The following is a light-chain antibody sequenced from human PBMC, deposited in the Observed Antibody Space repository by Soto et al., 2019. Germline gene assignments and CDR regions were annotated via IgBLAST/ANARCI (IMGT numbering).Light chain of an antibody. J-gene: IGLJ2*01. V-gene: IGLV1-51*01. CDR2: DND. CDR3: GTWDSSLSAGV. Sequence: QSVLTQPPSLSAAPGQRVTISCSGSSSNIGKNYVSWYQQLPGTAPKLLIFDNDKRPSGIPDRFSASKSGTSATLGITGLQTGDEADFFCGTWDSSLSAGVFGGGTKLTVL. CDR1: SSNIGKNY.